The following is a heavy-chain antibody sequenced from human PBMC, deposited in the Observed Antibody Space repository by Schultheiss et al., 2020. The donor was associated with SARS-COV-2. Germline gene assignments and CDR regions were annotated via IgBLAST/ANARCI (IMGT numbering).Heavy chain of an antibody. D-gene: IGHD2-2*01. Sequence: SETLSLTCTVSGGSISSGGYYWSWIRQPPGKGLEWIGEINHSGSTYYNPSLKSRVTISVDTSKNQFSLKLSSVTAADTAVYYCARGYCSSTSCYRYYYYYYMDVWGKGTTVTVSS. CDR2: INHSGST. CDR3: ARGYCSSTSCYRYYYYYYMDV. V-gene: IGHV4-61*08. J-gene: IGHJ6*03. CDR1: GGSISSGGYY.